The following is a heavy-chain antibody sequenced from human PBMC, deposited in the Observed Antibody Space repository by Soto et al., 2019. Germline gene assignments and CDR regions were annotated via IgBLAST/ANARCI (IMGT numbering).Heavy chain of an antibody. CDR3: ARARPMGSGSYTYYYYYGMDV. J-gene: IGHJ6*02. V-gene: IGHV1-8*01. CDR1: GYTFTSYD. Sequence: QVQLVQSGAEVKKPGASVKVSCKASGYTFTSYDINWVRQATGQGLEWMGWMNPNSGNTGYAQKFQGRGTMTRNTSISTAYMALSSLRSEDTAVYYCARARPMGSGSYTYYYYYGMDVWGQGTTVTVSS. CDR2: MNPNSGNT. D-gene: IGHD3-10*01.